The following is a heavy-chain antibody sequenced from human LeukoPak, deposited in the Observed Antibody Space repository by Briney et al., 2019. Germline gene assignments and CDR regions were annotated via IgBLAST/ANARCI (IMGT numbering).Heavy chain of an antibody. V-gene: IGHV1-18*01. Sequence: ASVKVSCTASGYTFTSYGISWVRQAPGQGLEWMGWISAYNGNTNYAQKLQGRVTMTTDTSTSTAYMELRSLRSDDTAVYYCARDLGAGVGFWSGYYSSNWFDPWGQGTLVTVSS. CDR1: GYTFTSYG. CDR3: ARDLGAGVGFWSGYYSSNWFDP. J-gene: IGHJ5*02. CDR2: ISAYNGNT. D-gene: IGHD3-3*01.